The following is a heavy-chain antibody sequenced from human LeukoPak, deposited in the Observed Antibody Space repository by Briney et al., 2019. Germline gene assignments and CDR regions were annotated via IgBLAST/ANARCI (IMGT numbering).Heavy chain of an antibody. D-gene: IGHD2-2*02. CDR1: GGSFSGYY. J-gene: IGHJ5*02. V-gene: IGHV4-34*01. Sequence: PSETLSLTCAVYGGSFSGYYWSWIRQPPGKGLEWIGEINHSGSTNYNPSLKSRVTISVDMSKNQFSLKLSSVTAADTAVYYCARGGIGYCSSTSCYTRGGWFDPWGQGTLVTVSS. CDR2: INHSGST. CDR3: ARGGIGYCSSTSCYTRGGWFDP.